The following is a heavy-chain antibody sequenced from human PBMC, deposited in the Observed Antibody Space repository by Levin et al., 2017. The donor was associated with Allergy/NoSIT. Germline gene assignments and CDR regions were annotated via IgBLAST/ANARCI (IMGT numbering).Heavy chain of an antibody. CDR3: AREVQLRWFDP. J-gene: IGHJ5*02. D-gene: IGHD5-18*01. CDR1: GGSISSYY. Sequence: PSETLSLTCTVSGGSISSYYWSWIRQPPGKGLEWIGYIYYSGSTNYNPSLKSRVTISVDTSKNQFSLKLSSVTAADTAVYYCAREVQLRWFDPWGQGTLVTVSS. CDR2: IYYSGST. V-gene: IGHV4-59*01.